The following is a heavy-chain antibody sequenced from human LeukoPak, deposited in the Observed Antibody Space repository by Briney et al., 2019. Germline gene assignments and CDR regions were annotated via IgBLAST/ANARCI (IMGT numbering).Heavy chain of an antibody. J-gene: IGHJ4*02. D-gene: IGHD2-2*02. CDR3: AKEAGVVVVPAAIVY. Sequence: GGSLRLSCAASGFTFSRNAMSWARQAPGQGLEWVSGISGSDNSTYYADSVKGRFTLSRDNSKNTLYLQMNSLRAEDTAIYYCAKEAGVVVVPAAIVYWGQGTLVTVSS. CDR1: GFTFSRNA. V-gene: IGHV3-23*01. CDR2: ISGSDNST.